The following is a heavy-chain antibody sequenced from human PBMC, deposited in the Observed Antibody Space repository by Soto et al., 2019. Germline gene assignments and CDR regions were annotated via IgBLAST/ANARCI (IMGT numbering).Heavy chain of an antibody. J-gene: IGHJ4*02. CDR2: IPYDGTDK. Sequence: RXSFAASGFTFSSYGMHWVRQAPGKGLEWVAIIPYDGTDKYYADSVKGRFTISRDNSKSTLYLEMNSLRAEDTAVYYFAKHNSYYFDYWGQGTLVTVSS. D-gene: IGHD1-20*01. V-gene: IGHV3-30*18. CDR3: AKHNSYYFDY. CDR1: GFTFSSYG.